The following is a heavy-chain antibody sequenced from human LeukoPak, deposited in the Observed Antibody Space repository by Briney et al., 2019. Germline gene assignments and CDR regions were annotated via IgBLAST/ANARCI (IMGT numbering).Heavy chain of an antibody. Sequence: PGGSLRLSCAASGFTFSSYWMSWVRQAPGKGLEWVANIKQDGSEKYYVDSVKGRFTISRDNAKNSLYLQMNSLRAEDTAVYYCARAGRGFLEWSLDAFDIWGQGTMVTVSS. CDR3: ARAGRGFLEWSLDAFDI. V-gene: IGHV3-7*01. CDR2: IKQDGSEK. CDR1: GFTFSSYW. J-gene: IGHJ3*02. D-gene: IGHD3-3*01.